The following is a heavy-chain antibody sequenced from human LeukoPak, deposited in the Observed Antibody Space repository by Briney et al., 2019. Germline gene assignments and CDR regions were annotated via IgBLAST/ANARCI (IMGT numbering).Heavy chain of an antibody. D-gene: IGHD6-13*01. V-gene: IGHV4-59*01. CDR2: IHYTGSSIGST. Sequence: PSETLSLACTVSGGSISNYYWTWIRQPPGKGLEWLGHIHYTGSSIGSTNYNPSLKGRVAISLDTSKTQFSLKLSSVTAADTAVYYCARGPYSSSWNYYYYYMDVWGKGTTVTVSS. J-gene: IGHJ6*03. CDR3: ARGPYSSSWNYYYYYMDV. CDR1: GGSISNYY.